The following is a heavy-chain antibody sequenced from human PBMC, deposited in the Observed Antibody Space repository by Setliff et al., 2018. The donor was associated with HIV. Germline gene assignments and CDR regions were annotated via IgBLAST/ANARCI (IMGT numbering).Heavy chain of an antibody. J-gene: IGHJ4*03. CDR2: IDPDKGDT. V-gene: IGHV1-2*02. CDR1: GSTFTNYD. D-gene: IGHD2-15*01. CDR3: ERVAHRLSGGIDY. Sequence: ASVKVSCKPSGSTFTNYDINWVRQAAGQGLEWMGWIDPDKGDTGYAHNFQGRVIMTRDTSTSTVYMELHWLTSDDTAVYYCERVAHRLSGGIDYRGQGTMVTVSS.